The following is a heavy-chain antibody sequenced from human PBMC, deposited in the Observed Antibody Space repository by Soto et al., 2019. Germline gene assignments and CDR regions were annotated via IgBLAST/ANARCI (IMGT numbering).Heavy chain of an antibody. Sequence: QVQLVQSGAEVKKPGSSVKVSCKASGGTFSSYAISWVRQAPGQGLEWMGGIIPIFGTANYAQKFQGRVTNTADESTSTAYMELSSLRSEDTAVYYCASAQNWGVRPYNWFDPWGQGTLVTVSS. V-gene: IGHV1-69*01. D-gene: IGHD7-27*01. CDR1: GGTFSSYA. CDR2: IIPIFGTA. CDR3: ASAQNWGVRPYNWFDP. J-gene: IGHJ5*02.